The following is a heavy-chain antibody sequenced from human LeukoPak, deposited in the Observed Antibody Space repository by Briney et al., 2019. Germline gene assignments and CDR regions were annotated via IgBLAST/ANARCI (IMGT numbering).Heavy chain of an antibody. CDR3: ADARTDYCGSGMGSWFDP. J-gene: IGHJ5*02. D-gene: IGHD3-10*01. V-gene: IGHV1-69*01. CDR1: GGTFSSYA. CDR2: VIPIFGTA. Sequence: GSSVKVSCKASGGTFSSYAISWVRQAPGQGLEWMGGVIPIFGTANYAQKFQGRVTITADESTSTAYMELSSLRSEDTAVYYCADARTDYCGSGMGSWFDPWGQGTLVTVSS.